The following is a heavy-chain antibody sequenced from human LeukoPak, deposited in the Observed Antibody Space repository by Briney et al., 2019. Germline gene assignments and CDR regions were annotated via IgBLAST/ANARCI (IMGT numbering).Heavy chain of an antibody. D-gene: IGHD2-21*02. Sequence: GGSLRLSCAASGFTFSSYAMSWVRQAPEKGLEWVANIKEDGSEKYYVDSVKGRFTISRDNAKNSLYLQMNSLRAEDTAVYYCANLRLLGFDSWGQGTLVTVSS. CDR1: GFTFSSYA. CDR3: ANLRLLGFDS. V-gene: IGHV3-7*01. CDR2: IKEDGSEK. J-gene: IGHJ4*02.